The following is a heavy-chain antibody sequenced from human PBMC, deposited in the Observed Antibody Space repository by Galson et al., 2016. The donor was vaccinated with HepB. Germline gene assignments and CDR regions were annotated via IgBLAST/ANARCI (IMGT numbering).Heavy chain of an antibody. V-gene: IGHV3-74*01. CDR2: IDNDGTKT. CDR3: ARDADGLGGTADY. Sequence: SLRLSCAASGFTLRRYWMHRVRQAPGKGLVWVSRIDNDGTKTYYADSVKSRFTISRDNAKNTLYLQMNSLRAEDTAVYYCARDADGLGGTADYWGQGTLVTVAS. CDR1: GFTLRRYW. D-gene: IGHD3/OR15-3a*01. J-gene: IGHJ4*02.